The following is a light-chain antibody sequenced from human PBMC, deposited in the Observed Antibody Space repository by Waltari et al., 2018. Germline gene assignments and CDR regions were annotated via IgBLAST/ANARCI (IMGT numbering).Light chain of an antibody. Sequence: QSALNQPPSASGSPGPSVTIPCTGTIGDAATYHYVSWYQQHPGKASKLSIYEVTKRPSGGPDRFSASKSANTASLTVSGLQTEDEADYYCSSYGGSNNHVIFGGGTKLTVL. CDR2: EVT. CDR3: SSYGGSNNHVI. V-gene: IGLV2-8*01. CDR1: IGDAATYHY. J-gene: IGLJ2*01.